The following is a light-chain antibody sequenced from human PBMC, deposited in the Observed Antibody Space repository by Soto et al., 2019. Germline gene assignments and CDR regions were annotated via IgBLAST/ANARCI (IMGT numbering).Light chain of an antibody. CDR1: QNVNDK. V-gene: IGKV3D-15*01. J-gene: IGKJ2*01. CDR2: DSS. Sequence: EIVMTQSPATLSVSPGERATLACRASQNVNDKLAWYQQKPGQAPRLIIYDSSSRATGIPARFSGSGSGTEFTLTISSLQSEDFALYYCQQYNNWPPVYPFGLGTKLEIK. CDR3: QQYNNWPPVYP.